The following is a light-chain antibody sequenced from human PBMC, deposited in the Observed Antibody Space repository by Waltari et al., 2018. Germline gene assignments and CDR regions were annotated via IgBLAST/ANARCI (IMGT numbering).Light chain of an antibody. J-gene: IGLJ3*02. CDR1: TSDVGSGNL. CDR3: CSYRIGSTPGV. CDR2: EVP. V-gene: IGLV2-23*02. Sequence: SALTQPASVSGSLGQSITISCSGSTSDVGSGNLVSWYQQFPGTVPKLIIYEVPKRPSGGSSRFSGSSSGTMASLTISGLQPEDEAEYYCCSYRIGSTPGVFGGGTKVTVL.